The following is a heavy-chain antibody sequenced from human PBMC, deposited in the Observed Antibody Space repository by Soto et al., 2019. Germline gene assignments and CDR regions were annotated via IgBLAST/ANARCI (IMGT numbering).Heavy chain of an antibody. CDR1: GYTFTGYY. J-gene: IGHJ4*02. D-gene: IGHD6-6*01. CDR2: INPNSGGT. CDR3: ARASSIAARSPSDY. Sequence: ASVKVSCKASGYTFTGYYMHWVRQAPGQGLEWMGWINPNSGGTNYAQKFQGWVTMTRDTSISTAYMELSRLRSDDTAVYYCARASSIAARSPSDYWGQGTLVTVSS. V-gene: IGHV1-2*04.